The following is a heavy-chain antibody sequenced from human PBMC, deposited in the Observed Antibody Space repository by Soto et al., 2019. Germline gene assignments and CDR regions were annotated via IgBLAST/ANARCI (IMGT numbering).Heavy chain of an antibody. D-gene: IGHD3-10*01. Sequence: GESLKISCQGSGYSFTSYWISWVRQMPGKGLEWMGRIDPSDSYTNYSPSFQGHVTISADKSISTAYLQWSSLKASDTAMYYCATAHVETGRGFDYWGQGTLVTVSS. CDR3: ATAHVETGRGFDY. J-gene: IGHJ4*02. CDR2: IDPSDSYT. V-gene: IGHV5-10-1*01. CDR1: GYSFTSYW.